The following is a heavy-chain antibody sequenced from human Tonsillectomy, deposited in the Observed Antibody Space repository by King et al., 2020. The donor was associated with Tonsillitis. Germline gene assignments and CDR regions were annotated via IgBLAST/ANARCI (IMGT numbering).Heavy chain of an antibody. CDR3: AIPSGSSGYYPIDY. J-gene: IGHJ4*02. Sequence: QLVQSGAEVKKPGASVKVSCKASGYTFTGSYMHWVRQAPGQGLEWMGWINPNSGGTKYAQKFQGRVTMTRDTSVSTAYMELGRLGFDDTAVYYCAIPSGSSGYYPIDYWGQGTLVTVSS. V-gene: IGHV1-2*02. CDR2: INPNSGGT. D-gene: IGHD3-22*01. CDR1: GYTFTGSY.